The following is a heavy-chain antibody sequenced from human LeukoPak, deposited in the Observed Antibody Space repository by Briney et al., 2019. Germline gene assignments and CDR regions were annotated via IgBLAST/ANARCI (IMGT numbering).Heavy chain of an antibody. CDR1: GLTFSNYA. CDR3: ARLEKYYFDY. Sequence: GGSLRLSCAASGLTFSNYAMNWVRQAPGKGLEWVSGVSGGGRSTYYADSVKGRFTISRDNSKNTLYLQMNSLRAEDTAVYYCARLEKYYFDYWGQGTLVTVSS. V-gene: IGHV3-23*01. J-gene: IGHJ4*02. CDR2: VSGGGRST.